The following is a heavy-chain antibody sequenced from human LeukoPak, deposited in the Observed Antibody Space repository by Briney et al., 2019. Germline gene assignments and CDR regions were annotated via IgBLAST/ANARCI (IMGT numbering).Heavy chain of an antibody. CDR1: GGSISSSSYY. Sequence: PSETLSLTCTVSGGSISSSSYYWGWIRQPPGKGLEWIGYIYNSGSTHFNPSLKSRVTMSDDTSKNQFSLRLSSVTAADTAVYYCAAEEIVIVPTATNSYFDTWGQGILVTASS. J-gene: IGHJ4*02. CDR3: AAEEIVIVPTATNSYFDT. V-gene: IGHV4-39*07. D-gene: IGHD2-2*01. CDR2: IYNSGST.